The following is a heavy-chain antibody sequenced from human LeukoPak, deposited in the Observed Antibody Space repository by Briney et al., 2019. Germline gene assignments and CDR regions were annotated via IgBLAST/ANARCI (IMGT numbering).Heavy chain of an antibody. V-gene: IGHV4-4*09. J-gene: IGHJ4*02. CDR1: GGSISSYY. Sequence: SETLSLTCTVSGGSISSYYWSWIRQPPGKGLEWIGYIYTSGSTNYNPSLKSRVTISVDTSKNQFSLKLSSVTAADTAVYYCARRPGGSSGYYSVWGQGTLVSVFS. CDR2: IYTSGST. CDR3: ARRPGGSSGYYSV. D-gene: IGHD3-22*01.